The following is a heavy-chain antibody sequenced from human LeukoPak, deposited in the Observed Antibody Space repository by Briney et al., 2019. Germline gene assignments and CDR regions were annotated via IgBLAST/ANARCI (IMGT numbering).Heavy chain of an antibody. CDR3: ARGGYSGYENRFDP. D-gene: IGHD5-12*01. J-gene: IGHJ5*02. CDR1: GGSISSYY. Sequence: SETLSLTCTVSGGSISSYYWSWIRQPPGKGLEWIGYIYYSGSTNYNPSLKSRVTISVDTSKNQFSLKLSSVTAADTAVYYCARGGYSGYENRFDPWGQGTLVTVSS. CDR2: IYYSGST. V-gene: IGHV4-59*01.